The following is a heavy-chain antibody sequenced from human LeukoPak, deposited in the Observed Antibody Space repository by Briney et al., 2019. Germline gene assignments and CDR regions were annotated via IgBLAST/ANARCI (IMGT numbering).Heavy chain of an antibody. D-gene: IGHD3-22*01. J-gene: IGHJ4*02. Sequence: ASVKVSCKASGYSLTSYYMHWVRQAPRQGLEWMGIINPSGGSTSYAQKFQGRVTMTRDMSTSTVYMELSSLRSEDTAVYYCTRVYYDSSGYSSGEDYWGQGTLVTVSS. V-gene: IGHV1-46*01. CDR3: TRVYYDSSGYSSGEDY. CDR1: GYSLTSYY. CDR2: INPSGGST.